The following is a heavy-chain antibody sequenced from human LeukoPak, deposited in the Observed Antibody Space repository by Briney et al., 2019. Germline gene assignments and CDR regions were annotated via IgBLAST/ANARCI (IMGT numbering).Heavy chain of an antibody. Sequence: SETLSLTCTVSGGSISSYYWGWIRQPPGKGLEWIGYIYYSGSTNYNPSLKSRVTISVDTSKNQFSLKLSSVTAADTAVYYCASNIGAAGSSFAYWGQGTLVTVSS. J-gene: IGHJ4*02. CDR1: GGSISSYY. V-gene: IGHV4-59*01. CDR2: IYYSGST. CDR3: ASNIGAAGSSFAY. D-gene: IGHD6-13*01.